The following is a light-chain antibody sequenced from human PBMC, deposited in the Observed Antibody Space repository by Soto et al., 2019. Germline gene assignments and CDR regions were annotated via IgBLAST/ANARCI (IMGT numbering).Light chain of an antibody. J-gene: IGKJ4*01. CDR2: DAS. CDR3: QQRTNWPPT. V-gene: IGKV3-11*01. CDR1: QSVSSY. Sequence: EIVLTQSPATLSLSPGDRATLSCRASQSVSSYFAWYQQKNGQAPRLLIYDASNRATGIPARFSGSGSGTDFTLTISSLEPEDFAVYYCQQRTNWPPTFGGGTKVEIK.